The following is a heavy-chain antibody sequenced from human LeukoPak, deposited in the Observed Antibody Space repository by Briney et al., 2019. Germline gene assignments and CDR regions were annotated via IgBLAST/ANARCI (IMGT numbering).Heavy chain of an antibody. J-gene: IGHJ3*02. Sequence: PSETLSLTCTVSGYSISSGYYWGWIRQPPGKGLEWIGSIYHSVSTYYNPSLKSRVTMSVDTSKNQFSLKLSSVTAADTAVYYCARDRVRYFDWLDAFDIWGQGTMVTVSS. V-gene: IGHV4-38-2*02. CDR2: IYHSVST. CDR3: ARDRVRYFDWLDAFDI. CDR1: GYSISSGYY. D-gene: IGHD3-9*01.